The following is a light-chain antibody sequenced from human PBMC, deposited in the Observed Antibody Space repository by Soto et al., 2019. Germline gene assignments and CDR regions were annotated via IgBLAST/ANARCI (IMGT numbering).Light chain of an antibody. J-gene: IGKJ2*01. CDR3: QQYDDLPYT. Sequence: DIQMTQSPSSLSASVGDRVTITCQASQDISKYLSWYQHKPGKAPKLLIYDASTLGTGVPSRFRGSGSGTGFTFTISGLQPEDIATYYCQQYDDLPYTFGQGTKLEIK. CDR1: QDISKY. CDR2: DAS. V-gene: IGKV1-33*01.